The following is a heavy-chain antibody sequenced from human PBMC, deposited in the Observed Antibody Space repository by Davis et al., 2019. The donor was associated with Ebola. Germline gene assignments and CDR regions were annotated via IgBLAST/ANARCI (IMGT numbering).Heavy chain of an antibody. CDR2: ITTSGANT. CDR3: AKDLYWWSASDV. D-gene: IGHD2-15*01. CDR1: GFIVSSRY. J-gene: IGHJ6*02. V-gene: IGHV3-53*01. Sequence: PGGSLRLSCAVSGFIVSSRYMSWVRQAPGKGLEWVSSITTSGANTYYADSVKGRFTISRDNSKNTVFLEMNGLRAEDTAVYYCAKDLYWWSASDVWGQGTTVTVSS.